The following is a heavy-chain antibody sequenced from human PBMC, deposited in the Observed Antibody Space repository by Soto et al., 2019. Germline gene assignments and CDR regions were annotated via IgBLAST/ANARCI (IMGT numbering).Heavy chain of an antibody. CDR3: AKNKHIVVVTAIPKFFDY. V-gene: IGHV3-23*01. CDR2: ISGSGGST. J-gene: IGHJ4*02. Sequence: GGSLRLSCAASGFTFSSYAMSWVRQAPGKGLEWVSAISGSGGSTYYADSVKGRFTISRDNSKNTLYLQMNSLRAEDTAVYYCAKNKHIVVVTAIPKFFDYWGQGTLVTV. D-gene: IGHD2-21*02. CDR1: GFTFSSYA.